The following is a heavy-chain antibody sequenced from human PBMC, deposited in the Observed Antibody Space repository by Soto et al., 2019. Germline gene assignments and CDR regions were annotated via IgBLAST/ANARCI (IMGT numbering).Heavy chain of an antibody. CDR1: GGTFSSYT. Sequence: SVKVSCKASGGTFSSYTISWVRQAPGQGLEWMGRIIPILGIANYAQKFQGRVTITADKSTSTAYMELSSLRSEDTAVYYCAIDEGQGYSGYDPYYYYGMDVWAQGTTVTVSS. D-gene: IGHD5-12*01. CDR2: IIPILGIA. J-gene: IGHJ6*02. CDR3: AIDEGQGYSGYDPYYYYGMDV. V-gene: IGHV1-69*04.